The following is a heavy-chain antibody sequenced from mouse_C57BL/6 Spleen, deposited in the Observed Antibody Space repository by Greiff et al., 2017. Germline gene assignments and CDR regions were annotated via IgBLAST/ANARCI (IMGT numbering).Heavy chain of an antibody. Sequence: EVKLVESGGGLVQPGGSMKLSCAASGFTFSDAWMDWVRQSPEKGLEWVAEIRNKANNHATYYAESVKGRFTISRDDSKSSVYLQMNSLRAKTTGIYDCTRYYYGSSPVPFDYWGQGTTLTVSS. CDR3: TRYYYGSSPVPFDY. CDR1: GFTFSDAW. CDR2: IRNKANNHAT. V-gene: IGHV6-6*01. J-gene: IGHJ2*01. D-gene: IGHD1-1*01.